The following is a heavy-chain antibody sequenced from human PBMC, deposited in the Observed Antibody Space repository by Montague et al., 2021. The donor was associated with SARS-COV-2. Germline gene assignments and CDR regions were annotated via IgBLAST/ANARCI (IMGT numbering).Heavy chain of an antibody. CDR3: ARLALSGWPSYYLYGLDV. CDR2: LSSSGRN. J-gene: IGHJ6*01. Sequence: SETLSLTCTVSGDAISDSTYNWGWIRQPPGKGLEFIASLSSSGRNHYNPSLQSRVTLSVDTSKNEISLKVTSVTAADTSVYYCARLALSGWPSYYLYGLDVWGQGTMVTVSS. CDR1: GDAISDSTYN. V-gene: IGHV4-39*01. D-gene: IGHD6-19*01.